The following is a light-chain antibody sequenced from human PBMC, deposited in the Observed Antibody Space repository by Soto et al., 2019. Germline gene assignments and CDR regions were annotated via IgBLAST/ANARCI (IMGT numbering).Light chain of an antibody. V-gene: IGKV3-20*01. J-gene: IGKJ4*01. CDR2: DAS. CDR1: QSVSSRY. Sequence: ELVLTQSPGTLSLSPGERATLSCRASQSVSSRYLAWYQQKPGQALRLVISDASSRATGIPDRFSGSGSGTDFTLTISRLEPEDFAVYYCQHYDDSPQVTFGGGTKVEIK. CDR3: QHYDDSPQVT.